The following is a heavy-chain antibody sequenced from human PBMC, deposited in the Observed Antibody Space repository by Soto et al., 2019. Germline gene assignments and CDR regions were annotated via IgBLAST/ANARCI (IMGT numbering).Heavy chain of an antibody. Sequence: ASVKVSCKASGYTFTSYDINWVRQATGQGLEWMGWMNPNSGNTGYAQKFQGRVTMTRNTSISTAYMELSSLRSEDTAVYYCARELPTTSYYDFWSVYYPGNWFDPWGQGTLVTVSS. V-gene: IGHV1-8*01. D-gene: IGHD3-3*01. CDR2: MNPNSGNT. CDR1: GYTFTSYD. CDR3: ARELPTTSYYDFWSVYYPGNWFDP. J-gene: IGHJ5*02.